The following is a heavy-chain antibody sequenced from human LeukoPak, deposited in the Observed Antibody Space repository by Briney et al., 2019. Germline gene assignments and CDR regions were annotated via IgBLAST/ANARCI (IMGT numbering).Heavy chain of an antibody. D-gene: IGHD1-7*01. J-gene: IGHJ4*02. Sequence: GGSLRLSCAATGFTFSNSATSWVRQAPAKGLEWVSSITGSGGSTFYRDSVQGRFTISRDNSNNTLYLQMNSLRAEDTAIYYCVRTLSNFDSWGQGTLVTVSS. V-gene: IGHV3-23*01. CDR1: GFTFSNSA. CDR3: VRTLSNFDS. CDR2: ITGSGGST.